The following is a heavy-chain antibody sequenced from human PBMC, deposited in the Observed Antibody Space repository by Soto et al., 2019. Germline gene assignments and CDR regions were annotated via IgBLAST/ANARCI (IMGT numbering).Heavy chain of an antibody. CDR1: GGSISSGDYY. Sequence: SETLSLTCTVSGGSISSGDYYWSWIRQPPGKGLEWIGYIYYSGSTYYNPSLTSRVTISVDTSKNQFSLKLSSVTAADTAVYYCARDPPMAPPGYYYGMDVWGQGTTVTVSS. D-gene: IGHD3-10*01. CDR3: ARDPPMAPPGYYYGMDV. CDR2: IYYSGST. J-gene: IGHJ6*02. V-gene: IGHV4-30-4*01.